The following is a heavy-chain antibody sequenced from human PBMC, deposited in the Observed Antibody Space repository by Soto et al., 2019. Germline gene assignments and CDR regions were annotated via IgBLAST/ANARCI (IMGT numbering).Heavy chain of an antibody. CDR1: DGSMNSDSSY. CDR3: TRLGGYVSVGYYYLWDS. V-gene: IGHV4-39*01. D-gene: IGHD3-22*01. J-gene: IGHJ5*01. Sequence: QLQLQESGPGLVKPSETLSLTCRVSDGSMNSDSSYWGWIRQPPGKGLEWIGVINHSGSTYHNLSLQGRVTMSVDASRNQFSLKLTSMTAADTAVYYCTRLGGYVSVGYYYLWDSWGHGTLVTVSS. CDR2: INHSGST.